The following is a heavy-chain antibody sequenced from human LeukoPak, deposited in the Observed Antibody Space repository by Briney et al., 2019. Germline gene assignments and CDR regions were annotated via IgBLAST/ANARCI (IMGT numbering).Heavy chain of an antibody. Sequence: PGGSLRLSCAASGFTFDDYAMHWVRHAPGKGLEWVSLISGDGDSTYYADSVKGRFTISRDNSKNSLYLQMNSLRTEDTALFYCAKDKYSYGYNFDYWGQGTLVTVSS. J-gene: IGHJ4*02. CDR1: GFTFDDYA. D-gene: IGHD5-18*01. CDR3: AKDKYSYGYNFDY. V-gene: IGHV3-43*02. CDR2: ISGDGDST.